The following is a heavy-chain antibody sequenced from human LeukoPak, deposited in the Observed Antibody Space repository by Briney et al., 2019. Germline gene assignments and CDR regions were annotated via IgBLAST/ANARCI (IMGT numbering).Heavy chain of an antibody. CDR3: ARDGSTSRAAEYFQH. CDR1: GYSISSGYY. D-gene: IGHD2-2*01. J-gene: IGHJ1*01. CDR2: IYHSGST. Sequence: SETLSLTCTVSGYSISSGYYWGWIRQPPGKGLEWIWSIYHSGSTYYNPSLKSRVTISVDPSKNQFSLKLSPVPAADTAVYYCARDGSTSRAAEYFQHWGQGTLVTVSS. V-gene: IGHV4-38-2*02.